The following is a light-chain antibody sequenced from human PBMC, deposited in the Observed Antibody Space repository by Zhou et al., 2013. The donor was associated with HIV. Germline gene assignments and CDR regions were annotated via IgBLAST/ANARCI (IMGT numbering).Light chain of an antibody. CDR3: QQVNSYPRT. V-gene: IGKV1-5*01. J-gene: IGKJ1*01. Sequence: DIQMTQSPSTLSASVGDRVTITCRASQSISSWLAWYQQKPGEAPKLLIYGASHLESGVPPRFSGSGSATVFTLTISSLQPEDFATYYCQQVNSYPRTFGQGTKVEIK. CDR1: QSISSW. CDR2: GAS.